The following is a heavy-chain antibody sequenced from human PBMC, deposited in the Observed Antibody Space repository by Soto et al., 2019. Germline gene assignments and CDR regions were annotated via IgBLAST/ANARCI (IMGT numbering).Heavy chain of an antibody. J-gene: IGHJ6*02. V-gene: IGHV1-2*02. CDR3: ARDLEYSSSSGYYYGMDV. CDR2: INPNSGGT. CDR1: GYIFTGYY. Sequence: GASVKVSCKASGYIFTGYYMHWVRQAPGQGLEWMGWINPNSGGTNYAQKFQGRVTMTRDTSISTAYMELSRLRSDDTAVYYCARDLEYSSSSGYYYGMDVWGQGTTVTVSS. D-gene: IGHD6-6*01.